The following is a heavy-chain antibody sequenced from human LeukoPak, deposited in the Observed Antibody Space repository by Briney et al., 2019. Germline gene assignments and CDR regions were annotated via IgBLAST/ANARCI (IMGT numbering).Heavy chain of an antibody. CDR3: ARGRSKAYYYDSSGYDSVDY. CDR2: INPSGGST. J-gene: IGHJ4*02. V-gene: IGHV1-46*01. D-gene: IGHD3-22*01. Sequence: ASVKVSCKASGYTFTSYYMHWVRQAPGQGLEWMGIINPSGGSTSYAQKFQGRVTMTSDTSTSTVYMELSSVRSDDTAVYYCARGRSKAYYYDSSGYDSVDYWGQGTLVTVSS. CDR1: GYTFTSYY.